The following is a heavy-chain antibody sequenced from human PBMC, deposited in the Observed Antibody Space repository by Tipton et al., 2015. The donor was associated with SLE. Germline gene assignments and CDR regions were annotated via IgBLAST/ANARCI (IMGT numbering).Heavy chain of an antibody. D-gene: IGHD5-24*01. CDR2: MNPNSGNT. Sequence: QLVQSGPEVKKPGASVKVSCKASGYTFTSFDINWVRQATGQGLEWMGWMNPNSGNTAYAQKFQGRVTMTRDTSISTAYMELSSLRSEDTAVYYCARAPPQLGCDYWGQGTLVTVSS. J-gene: IGHJ4*02. CDR3: ARAPPQLGCDY. V-gene: IGHV1-8*01. CDR1: GYTFTSFD.